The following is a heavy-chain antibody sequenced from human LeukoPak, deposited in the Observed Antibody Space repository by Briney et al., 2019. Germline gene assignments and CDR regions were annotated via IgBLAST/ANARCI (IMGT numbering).Heavy chain of an antibody. CDR2: IKEDGSEK. V-gene: IGHV3-7*01. D-gene: IGHD3-22*01. CDR3: ARDSSPDSSGYYY. J-gene: IGHJ4*02. Sequence: GGSLRLSCAASGFTVSSNYMSLVRQAPGKGPEWVGNIKEDGSEKHYVDSVKGRFTISRDNAKNSLYLQMSSLRAEDTAVYYCARDSSPDSSGYYYWGQGTLVIVSS. CDR1: GFTVSSNY.